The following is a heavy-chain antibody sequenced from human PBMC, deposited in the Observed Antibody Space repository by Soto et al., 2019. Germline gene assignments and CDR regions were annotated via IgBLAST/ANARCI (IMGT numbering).Heavy chain of an antibody. CDR3: ARLRFLEWSDNWFDP. CDR1: GGSISSYY. V-gene: IGHV4-59*01. D-gene: IGHD3-3*01. CDR2: IYYSGST. J-gene: IGHJ5*02. Sequence: LETLSLTCTVSGGSISSYYWSWIRQPPGKGLEWIGYIYYSGSTNYNPSLKSRVTISVDTSKNQFSLKLSSVTAADTAVYYCARLRFLEWSDNWFDPWGQGTLVTVSS.